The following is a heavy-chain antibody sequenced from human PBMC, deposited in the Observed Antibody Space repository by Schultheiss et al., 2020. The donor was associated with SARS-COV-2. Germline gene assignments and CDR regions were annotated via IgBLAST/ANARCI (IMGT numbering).Heavy chain of an antibody. CDR2: IRSSGRDI. Sequence: LKISCAASGFTFGSYNMHWVRQAPGKGLEFVASIRSSGRDIYYADSMQGRFTASRDNANNSLYLQMHSLRAEDTAVYYCVRDRSWWTPYNCFDLWGRGTLVTVSS. J-gene: IGHJ5*02. CDR1: GFTFGSYN. CDR3: VRDRSWWTPYNCFDL. D-gene: IGHD2-15*01. V-gene: IGHV3-21*01.